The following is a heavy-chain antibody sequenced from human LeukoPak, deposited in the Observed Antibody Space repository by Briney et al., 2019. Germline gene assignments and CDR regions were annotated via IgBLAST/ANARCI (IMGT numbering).Heavy chain of an antibody. D-gene: IGHD3-3*01. CDR3: AIRRSQDFWSINNWFDP. J-gene: IGHJ5*02. Sequence: SETLSLTCTVSGGSISGSSYFWGWIRQPPGKGLEWIGSIYYSGSTYYNPSLKSRVTISVDTSKNQFSLKLSSVTAADTAVYYCAIRRSQDFWSINNWFDPWGQGTLVTVSS. CDR1: GGSISGSSYF. V-gene: IGHV4-39*07. CDR2: IYYSGST.